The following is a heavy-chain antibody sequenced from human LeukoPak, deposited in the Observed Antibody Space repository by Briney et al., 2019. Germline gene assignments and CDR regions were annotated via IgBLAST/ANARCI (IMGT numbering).Heavy chain of an antibody. D-gene: IGHD3-10*01. Sequence: ASVKVSCKASGYTFTSYAMHWVRQAPGQRLEWMGWINAGNGNTKYSQKFQGRVTITRDTSASTAYMELSSLRSEGTAVYYCAGTMVRGVPPFGIYGMDVWGQGTTVTVSS. V-gene: IGHV1-3*01. CDR3: AGTMVRGVPPFGIYGMDV. J-gene: IGHJ6*02. CDR1: GYTFTSYA. CDR2: INAGNGNT.